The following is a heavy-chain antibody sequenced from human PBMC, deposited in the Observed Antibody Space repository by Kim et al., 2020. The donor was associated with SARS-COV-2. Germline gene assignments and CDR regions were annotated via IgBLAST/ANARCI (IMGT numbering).Heavy chain of an antibody. CDR2: INHSGNT. V-gene: IGHV4-34*01. D-gene: IGHD2-2*01. Sequence: SETLSLTCAVYGGSSSGYYWSLIRQPPGEGLEWIGEINHSGNTNYNPSLKSRVTISVGTSKNQFSLKLNSVTAADTAVYYCAGLLGYCSTTGCSKPFDY. CDR1: GGSSSGYY. CDR3: AGLLGYCSTTGCSKPFDY. J-gene: IGHJ4*01.